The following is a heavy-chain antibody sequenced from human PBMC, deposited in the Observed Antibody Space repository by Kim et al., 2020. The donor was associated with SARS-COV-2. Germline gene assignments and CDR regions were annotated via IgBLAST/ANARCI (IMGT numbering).Heavy chain of an antibody. CDR3: ARHERCYYDSSGYPRCWFDP. CDR1: GYSFTSYW. J-gene: IGHJ5*02. V-gene: IGHV5-51*01. Sequence: GESLKISCKGSGYSFTSYWIGWVRQMPGKGLEWMGIIYPGDSDTRYSPSFQGQVTISADKSISTAYLQWSSLKASDTAMYYCARHERCYYDSSGYPRCWFDPWGQGTLVTVSS. D-gene: IGHD3-22*01. CDR2: IYPGDSDT.